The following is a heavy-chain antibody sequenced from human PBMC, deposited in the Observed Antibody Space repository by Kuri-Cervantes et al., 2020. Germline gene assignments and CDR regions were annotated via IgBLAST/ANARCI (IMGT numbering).Heavy chain of an antibody. D-gene: IGHD1-26*01. CDR1: GFTFSSYA. J-gene: IGHJ4*02. V-gene: IGHV3-30-3*01. CDR2: ISYDGSNK. CDR3: ARSLIGTFDY. Sequence: GGSLRLSCAASGFTFSSYAMHWVRQAPGKGLEWVAVISYDGSNKYYADSVKGRFTISRDNSKNTLYLQMNSLRAKDTAVYYCARSLIGTFDYWGQGTLVTVSS.